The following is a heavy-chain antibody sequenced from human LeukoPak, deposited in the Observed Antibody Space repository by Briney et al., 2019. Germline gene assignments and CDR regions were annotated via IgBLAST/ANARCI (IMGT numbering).Heavy chain of an antibody. D-gene: IGHD6-19*01. Sequence: GGSLRLSCAASGFTFSSYAMSWVRQAPGKGLEWVSAISGSGGSTYYADSVKGRFTISRDNSKNTLYLQMNSLRAEDTAVYYWANSEQWLVVDYWGQGTLVTVSS. CDR2: ISGSGGST. CDR1: GFTFSSYA. J-gene: IGHJ4*02. CDR3: ANSEQWLVVDY. V-gene: IGHV3-23*01.